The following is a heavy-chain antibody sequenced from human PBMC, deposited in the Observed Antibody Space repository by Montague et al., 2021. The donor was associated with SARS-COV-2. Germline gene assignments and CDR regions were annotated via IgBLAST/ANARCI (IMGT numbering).Heavy chain of an antibody. J-gene: IGHJ6*03. D-gene: IGHD3-22*01. CDR3: ARGRIEVSMIVVVLTGASYYMDV. V-gene: IGHV6-1*01. Sequence: CAISGDSVSSNSAAWNWIRQSPSRGLEWLGRTYYRSKWYYEYAVSLKSRITINPDTSKNQFSLKLHSVTAADTAVYYCARGRIEVSMIVVVLTGASYYMDVWGKGTTVTVSS. CDR1: GDSVSSNSAA. CDR2: TYYRSKWYY.